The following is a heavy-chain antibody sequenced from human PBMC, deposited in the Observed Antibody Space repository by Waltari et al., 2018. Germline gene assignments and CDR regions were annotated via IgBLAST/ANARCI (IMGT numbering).Heavy chain of an antibody. CDR2: IYYSGRT. CDR1: GGSISSGDYY. CDR3: ALTGDDYGDYEYFQH. Sequence: QVQLQESGPGLVKPSQTLSLTCTVSGGSISSGDYYWSWIRQPPGKGLEWIGYIYYSGRTYYNPSLKSRVTISVDTSKNQCSRKLSSVTAADTAVYYCALTGDDYGDYEYFQHWGQGTLVTVSS. D-gene: IGHD4-17*01. V-gene: IGHV4-30-4*08. J-gene: IGHJ1*01.